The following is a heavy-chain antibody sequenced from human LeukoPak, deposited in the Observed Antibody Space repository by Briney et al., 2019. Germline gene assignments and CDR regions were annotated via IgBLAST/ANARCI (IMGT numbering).Heavy chain of an antibody. CDR2: ISYDGSNK. CDR1: GFTFSNFG. V-gene: IGHV3-30*18. CDR3: AKRNLAYFDY. J-gene: IGHJ4*02. Sequence: GRSLRLSCAASGFTFSNFGMHWVRQAPGKGLEWLAVISYDGSNKYYADSVKGRFTISRDNSKNMLCLQMNSLRTEDTAVYSCAKRNLAYFDYCGQGTLVIVSS.